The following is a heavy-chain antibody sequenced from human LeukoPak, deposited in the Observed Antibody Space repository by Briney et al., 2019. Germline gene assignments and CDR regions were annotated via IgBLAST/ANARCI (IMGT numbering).Heavy chain of an antibody. D-gene: IGHD1-20*01. CDR3: AREGITGTYYYFDY. J-gene: IGHJ4*02. CDR2: IYYSGST. CDR1: GGSISSSSYY. Sequence: PSETLSLTCTVSGGSISSSSYYWGWIRQPPGKGLEWIGSIYYSGSTYYNPSLKSRATISVDTSKNQFSLKLSSVTAADTAVYYCAREGITGTYYYFDYWGQGTLVTVSS. V-gene: IGHV4-39*07.